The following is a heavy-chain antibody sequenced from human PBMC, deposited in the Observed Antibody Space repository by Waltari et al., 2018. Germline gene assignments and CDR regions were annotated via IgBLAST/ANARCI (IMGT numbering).Heavy chain of an antibody. D-gene: IGHD6-25*01. CDR3: ASSVYGYRSSFDY. Sequence: QVQLQESGPGLVKPSETLSLNCNVPGGSIRSFYWSWIRQPPGKGLEWIGYIYYSGTTRYNPSLKCLFTMSLGMSSTQFSLNLSSVTAAYTAIYYCASSVYGYRSSFDYWGQGNMVTVSS. CDR2: IYYSGTT. J-gene: IGHJ4*02. V-gene: IGHV4-59*12. CDR1: GGSIRSFY.